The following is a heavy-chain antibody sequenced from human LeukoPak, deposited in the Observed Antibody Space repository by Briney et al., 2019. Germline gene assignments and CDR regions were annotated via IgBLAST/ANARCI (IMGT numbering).Heavy chain of an antibody. V-gene: IGHV1-8*01. CDR1: GYTFTSYD. CDR3: ARGLVTIFGVVPHGMDV. CDR2: MNPNSGNT. J-gene: IGHJ6*02. Sequence: ASVKVSCKASGYTFTSYDINWVRQATGQGLGWMGWMNPNSGNTGYARKFQGRVTMTRNTSISTAYMELSSLRSEDTAVYYCARGLVTIFGVVPHGMDVWGQGTTVTVSS. D-gene: IGHD3-3*01.